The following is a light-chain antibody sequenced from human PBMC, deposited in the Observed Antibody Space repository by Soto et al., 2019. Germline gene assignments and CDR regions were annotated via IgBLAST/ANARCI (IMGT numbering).Light chain of an antibody. CDR3: QQYGTSEII. J-gene: IGKJ5*01. Sequence: EIVLTQSPATLSLSPGEIATLSCRASQTLSNSFIAWYQQKPGQAPRLLIYDTSSRATGVPDRYSASGSGTDFTLTISRLEPEDFAVFFCQQYGTSEIIFGQGTRLEIK. CDR2: DTS. CDR1: QTLSNSF. V-gene: IGKV3-20*01.